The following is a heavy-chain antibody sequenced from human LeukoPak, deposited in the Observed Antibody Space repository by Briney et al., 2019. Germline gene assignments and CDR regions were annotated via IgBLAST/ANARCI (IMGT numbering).Heavy chain of an antibody. Sequence: PGGSLRLSCVLSVFIVSGSYMAWVRQAPGKGLEWVSVIYSGSNTYYADSVKGRFTISRDNSESTVYLQMNSLRAEDTAVYYCARSHGGNPDYWGQGTLVTVSS. CDR3: ARSHGGNPDY. CDR2: IYSGSNT. J-gene: IGHJ4*02. D-gene: IGHD4-23*01. V-gene: IGHV3-53*01. CDR1: VFIVSGSY.